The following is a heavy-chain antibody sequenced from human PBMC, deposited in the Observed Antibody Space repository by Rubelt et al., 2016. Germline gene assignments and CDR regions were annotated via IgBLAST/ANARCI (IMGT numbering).Heavy chain of an antibody. D-gene: IGHD6-13*01. Sequence: QLQLQESGPGLVKPSETLSLTCTVSGGSISGSSYYWGWIRQPPGKGLEWIGSIYYSGSTYYNPSLMSRVTILVDTSKNQVSLKLSSVTAADTAVYYCAREELDIAAASNSYYFDYWGQGTLVTVSS. CDR2: IYYSGST. J-gene: IGHJ4*02. CDR3: AREELDIAAASNSYYFDY. V-gene: IGHV4-39*07. CDR1: GGSISGSSYY.